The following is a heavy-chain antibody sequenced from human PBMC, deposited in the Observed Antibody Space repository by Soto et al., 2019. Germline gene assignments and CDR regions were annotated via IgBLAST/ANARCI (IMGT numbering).Heavy chain of an antibody. Sequence: QVHLVQSGAEVEKPGASVKVSCKGSGYIITTYGITWVRQAPGQGLEWMGWISAHNGNTNYAQKLQGRVTVTRDTSTSTAYMELRKLRSDDTAVYYCARGRYGDYWGQGSLVTVSS. D-gene: IGHD1-1*01. V-gene: IGHV1-18*01. CDR2: ISAHNGNT. J-gene: IGHJ4*02. CDR1: GYIITTYG. CDR3: ARGRYGDY.